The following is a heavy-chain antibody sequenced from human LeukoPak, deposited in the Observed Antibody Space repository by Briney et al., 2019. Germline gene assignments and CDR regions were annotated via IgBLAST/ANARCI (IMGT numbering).Heavy chain of an antibody. D-gene: IGHD3-3*01. Sequence: SETLSLTCTVSGGSISSYYWSWIRQPAGKGLEWIGRIYTSGSTNYNPSLKSRVTMSVDTSKNQFSLKLSSVTAAGTAVYYCARARPALRFLEWFDYWGQGTLVTVSS. CDR2: IYTSGST. CDR1: GGSISSYY. V-gene: IGHV4-4*07. CDR3: ARARPALRFLEWFDY. J-gene: IGHJ4*02.